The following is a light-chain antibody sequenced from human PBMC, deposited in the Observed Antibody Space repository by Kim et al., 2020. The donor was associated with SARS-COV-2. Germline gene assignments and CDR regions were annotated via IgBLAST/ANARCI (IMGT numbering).Light chain of an antibody. CDR1: QSISSY. V-gene: IGKV1-39*01. CDR2: AAS. J-gene: IGKJ4*01. CDR3: QQSYSTPIT. Sequence: SASVGARVTITCRASQSISSYLNWYQQKPGKAPKLLIYAASSLQSGVPSRFSGSGSGTDFTFAISSLQPEDFATYYCQQSYSTPITFGGGTKLEI.